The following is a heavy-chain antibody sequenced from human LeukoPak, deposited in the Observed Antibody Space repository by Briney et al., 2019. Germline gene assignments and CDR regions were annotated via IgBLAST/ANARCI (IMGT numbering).Heavy chain of an antibody. Sequence: TSETLSLTCTVSGGSISSYYWSWIRQPPGKGLEWIGYIYYSGSTDYNPSLKSRVTISVDTSKNQFSPKLSSVTAADTAVYYCARMTTVVFRTYYFDYWGQGTLVTVSS. CDR1: GGSISSYY. V-gene: IGHV4-59*01. CDR3: ARMTTVVFRTYYFDY. D-gene: IGHD4-23*01. CDR2: IYYSGST. J-gene: IGHJ4*02.